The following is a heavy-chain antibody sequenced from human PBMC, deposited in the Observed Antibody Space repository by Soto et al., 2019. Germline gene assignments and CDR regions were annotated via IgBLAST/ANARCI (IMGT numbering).Heavy chain of an antibody. CDR1: GGSISSSSYY. CDR3: ARRPIGGDTAMVLNDAFDI. CDR2: IYYSGST. D-gene: IGHD5-18*01. J-gene: IGHJ3*02. V-gene: IGHV4-39*01. Sequence: QLQLQESGPGLVKPSETLSLTCTVSGGSISSSSYYWGWIRQPPGKGLEWIGSIYYSGSTYYNPSLKSRVTISVDTSKNQFSLKLSSVTAADTAVYYCARRPIGGDTAMVLNDAFDIWGQGTMVTVSS.